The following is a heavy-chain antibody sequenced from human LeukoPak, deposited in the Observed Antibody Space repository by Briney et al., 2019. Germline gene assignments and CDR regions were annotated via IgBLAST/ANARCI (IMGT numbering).Heavy chain of an antibody. V-gene: IGHV3-7*01. CDR3: ARDKVAAAGTDSVFWY. Sequence: GGSLRLSCAASGFTFSSYAMSWVRQAPGKGLEWVANIKQDGSEKYYVDSVKGRFTISRDNAKNSLYLQMNSLRAEDTAVYYCARDKVAAAGTDSVFWYWGQGTLVTVSS. CDR2: IKQDGSEK. J-gene: IGHJ4*02. D-gene: IGHD6-13*01. CDR1: GFTFSSYA.